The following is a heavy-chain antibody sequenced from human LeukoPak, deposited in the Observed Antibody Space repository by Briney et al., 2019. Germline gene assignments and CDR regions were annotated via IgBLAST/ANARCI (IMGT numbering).Heavy chain of an antibody. Sequence: GGSLRLSCAASGFIFSNYWMSWVRQAPGKGLEWVANMNQDGSEKYYVDSVKGRFTTSRDNAKNSLYLQMNSLRAEDTAVYYCAKKFVVESSPFDPWGQGTLVTVSS. CDR2: MNQDGSEK. CDR3: AKKFVVESSPFDP. D-gene: IGHD2-15*01. J-gene: IGHJ5*02. CDR1: GFIFSNYW. V-gene: IGHV3-7*03.